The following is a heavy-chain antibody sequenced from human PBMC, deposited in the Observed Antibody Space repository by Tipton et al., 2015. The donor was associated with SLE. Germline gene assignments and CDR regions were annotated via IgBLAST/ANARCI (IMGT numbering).Heavy chain of an antibody. CDR1: GGSISSGGYY. Sequence: TLSLTCTVSGGSISSGGYYWSWIRQHPGKGLEWIGYIYYSGSTYYNPSLKSRVTISVDTSKNQFFLRLRSVTAADTAVYYCARILAAAGTGGYWGQGTLVTVSS. J-gene: IGHJ4*02. D-gene: IGHD6-13*01. CDR2: IYYSGST. CDR3: ARILAAAGTGGY. V-gene: IGHV4-31*03.